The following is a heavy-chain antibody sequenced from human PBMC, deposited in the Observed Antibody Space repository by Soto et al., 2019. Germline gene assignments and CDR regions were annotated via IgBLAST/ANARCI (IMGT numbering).Heavy chain of an antibody. D-gene: IGHD3-3*01. Sequence: ASVKVSCKASGGTFSSYAISWVRQAPGQGLEWMGWINPNSGGTNYAQKFQGWVTMTRDTSISTAYMELSRLRSDDTAVYYCAREYDFWSGYSTLDYWGQGTLVTVSS. J-gene: IGHJ4*02. CDR1: GGTFSSYA. CDR3: AREYDFWSGYSTLDY. V-gene: IGHV1-2*04. CDR2: INPNSGGT.